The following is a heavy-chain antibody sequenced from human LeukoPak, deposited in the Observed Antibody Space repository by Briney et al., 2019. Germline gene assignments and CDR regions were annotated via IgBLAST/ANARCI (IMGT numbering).Heavy chain of an antibody. Sequence: GGPLRLSCAASGFTFSSYGMHEVRQAPGKGLEWVAVISYDGSNKYYADSVKGRFTVSRDNSKNTLYLQMNSLRAEDTAVYYCAKGGTTVTTGVLFDYWGQGTLVTVSS. CDR1: GFTFSSYG. CDR2: ISYDGSNK. CDR3: AKGGTTVTTGVLFDY. J-gene: IGHJ4*02. V-gene: IGHV3-30*18. D-gene: IGHD4-17*01.